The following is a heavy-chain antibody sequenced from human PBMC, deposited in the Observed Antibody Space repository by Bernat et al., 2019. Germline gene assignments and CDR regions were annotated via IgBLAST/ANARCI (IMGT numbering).Heavy chain of an antibody. CDR2: IYYSGRT. CDR3: ARVLGGNSAYCYLDL. CDR1: GGSISSYY. J-gene: IGHJ2*01. Sequence: QVQLQESGPGLVKPSETLSLTCTVSGGSISSYYWSWIRQPPGKGLEWIGYIYYSGRTNYNPSLKSRVTISVDTSKNQFSLKLTSVTAADSAVYFWARVLGGNSAYCYLDLWGRGTLVTVSS. D-gene: IGHD4-23*01. V-gene: IGHV4-59*01.